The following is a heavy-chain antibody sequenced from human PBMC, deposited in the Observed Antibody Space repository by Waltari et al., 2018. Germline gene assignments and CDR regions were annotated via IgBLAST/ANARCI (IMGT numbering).Heavy chain of an antibody. CDR3: ATGRYRFFDY. Sequence: EVQLVEYGGGSIQPGGSLRFPCGAAGFPFSSNFMSWVRQAPGKGLEWVSINYNDGTTYYGDSVKGRFTIYRDNSKSTMYLQMNTLRTEDTAVYYCATGRYRFFDYWGQGTLVTVSS. CDR2: NYNDGTT. D-gene: IGHD1-26*01. J-gene: IGHJ4*02. CDR1: GFPFSSNF. V-gene: IGHV3-53*01.